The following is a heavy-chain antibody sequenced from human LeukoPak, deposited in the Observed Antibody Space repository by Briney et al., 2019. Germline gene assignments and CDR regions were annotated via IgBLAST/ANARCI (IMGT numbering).Heavy chain of an antibody. V-gene: IGHV3-30*04. D-gene: IGHD3-22*01. CDR3: ARPYYHDSSGYYLDD. Sequence: GRSLRLSCTASGFAFISYSMHWVRQAPGKGLEWVAVISYDGSNKYYADSVKGGFTISRDSSKNTLYLQMNSLRDEDTAVYYCARPYYHDSSGYYLDDWGQGTLVTVSS. CDR2: ISYDGSNK. J-gene: IGHJ4*02. CDR1: GFAFISYS.